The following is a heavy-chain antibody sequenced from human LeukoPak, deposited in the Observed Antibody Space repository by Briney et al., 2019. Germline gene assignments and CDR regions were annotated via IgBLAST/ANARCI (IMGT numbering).Heavy chain of an antibody. J-gene: IGHJ4*02. V-gene: IGHV3-23*01. Sequence: GGSLRLSCTVSGFTVSSNSMSWVRQAPGKGLEWVSTISNSDYSTYYADSVKGRFTISRANSENTLYLQMNNLRAEDTAVYYCAKATGYLLWGQGTLVTVSS. CDR1: GFTVSSNS. D-gene: IGHD1-14*01. CDR3: AKATGYLL. CDR2: ISNSDYST.